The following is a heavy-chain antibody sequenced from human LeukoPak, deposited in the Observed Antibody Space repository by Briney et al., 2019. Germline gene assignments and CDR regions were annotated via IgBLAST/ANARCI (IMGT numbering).Heavy chain of an antibody. CDR1: GGSFSGYY. CDR2: INHSGST. CDR3: ARGERKRYGITIFGVXPPYGMDV. D-gene: IGHD3-3*01. V-gene: IGHV4-34*01. J-gene: IGHJ6*02. Sequence: SETLSLTCAVYGGSFSGYYWSWVRQPPGKGLEWIGEINHSGSTNYNPSLKSRVTISVDTSKNQFSLKLSSVTAADTAVYYCARGERKRYGITIFGVXPPYGMDVWGQGTTVTVSS.